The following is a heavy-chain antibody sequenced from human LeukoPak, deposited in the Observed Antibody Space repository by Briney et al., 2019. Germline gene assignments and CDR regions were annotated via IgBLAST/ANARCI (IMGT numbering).Heavy chain of an antibody. CDR3: ARGIRFLTRTGYYYMDV. CDR1: GFTFSSYS. CDR2: ISSSCSYI. J-gene: IGHJ6*03. V-gene: IGHV3-21*01. D-gene: IGHD3-3*01. Sequence: GGSLRLSCAASGFTFSSYSMNWVRQAPGKGLEWVSSISSSCSYIYYADSVKGRFTISRDNAKNSLYLQMNSLRAEDTAVYCCARGIRFLTRTGYYYMDVWGKGTTVTVSS.